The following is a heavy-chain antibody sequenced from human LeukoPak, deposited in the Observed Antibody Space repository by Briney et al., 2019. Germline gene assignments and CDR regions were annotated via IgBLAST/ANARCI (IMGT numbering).Heavy chain of an antibody. Sequence: AGGSLRLSCAASGFTFSSYWMHWVRQAPGKGLGWVSRINSDGSSTSYADSVKGRFTISRDNAKNTLYLQMNSLRAEDTAVYYCARGDCSSISCYYYYYMDVWGKGTTVTVSS. V-gene: IGHV3-74*01. CDR1: GFTFSSYW. CDR3: ARGDCSSISCYYYYYMDV. CDR2: INSDGSST. J-gene: IGHJ6*03. D-gene: IGHD2-2*01.